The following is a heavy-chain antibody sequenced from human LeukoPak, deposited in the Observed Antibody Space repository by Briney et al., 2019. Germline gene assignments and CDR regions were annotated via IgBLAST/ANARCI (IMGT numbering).Heavy chain of an antibody. D-gene: IGHD1-14*01. CDR2: IKPDGSEK. J-gene: IGHJ4*02. V-gene: IGHV3-7*01. CDR1: GFSFSGTW. Sequence: PGGSLRLSCAASGFSFSGTWMTWVRQAPGKGLECVANIKPDGSEKYYVDSVKGRFTVSRDNAKNSLYLQMNSLRVEDTAIYYCTRDLNHDNRDWGQGTLVTVSS. CDR3: TRDLNHDNRD.